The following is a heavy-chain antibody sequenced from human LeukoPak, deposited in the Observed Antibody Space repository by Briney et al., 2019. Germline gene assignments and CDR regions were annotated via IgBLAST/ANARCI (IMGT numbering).Heavy chain of an antibody. D-gene: IGHD3-3*01. V-gene: IGHV3-66*02. CDR1: GFTVSSNY. J-gene: IGHJ6*02. CDR2: TYSGGST. Sequence: GGSLRLSCAASGFTVSSNYMSWVRQAPGKGLEWVSVTYSGGSTYYADSVKGRFTISRDNSKNTLYLQMNSLRAEDTAVYYCAKDLRFLEWLSSYYYGMDVWGQGTTVTVSS. CDR3: AKDLRFLEWLSSYYYGMDV.